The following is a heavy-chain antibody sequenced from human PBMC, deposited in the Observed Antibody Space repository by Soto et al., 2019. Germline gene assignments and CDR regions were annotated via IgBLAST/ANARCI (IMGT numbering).Heavy chain of an antibody. CDR3: ARRGAMAAYYYYGMDV. CDR1: GYSFTSYW. D-gene: IGHD5-18*01. Sequence: GESLKISCKGSGYSFTSYWISWVRQMPGKGLEWMGRIDPSDSYTNYSPSFQGHVTISADKSISTAYLQWSSLKASDTAMYYCARRGAMAAYYYYGMDVWGQGTTVTVS. V-gene: IGHV5-10-1*01. J-gene: IGHJ6*02. CDR2: IDPSDSYT.